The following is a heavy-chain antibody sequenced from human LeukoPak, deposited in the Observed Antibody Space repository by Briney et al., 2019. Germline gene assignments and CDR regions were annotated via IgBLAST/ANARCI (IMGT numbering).Heavy chain of an antibody. V-gene: IGHV3-53*01. Sequence: GGSLRLSCAASGFTFSTYAMSWVRQAPGKGLEWVSLIYSGGTTYYADSVKGRFTISRDNSKNMLFLQMNSLRVEDTAVYYCARGSSFPDYWGQGTLVTVSS. D-gene: IGHD6-19*01. J-gene: IGHJ4*02. CDR3: ARGSSFPDY. CDR2: IYSGGTT. CDR1: GFTFSTYA.